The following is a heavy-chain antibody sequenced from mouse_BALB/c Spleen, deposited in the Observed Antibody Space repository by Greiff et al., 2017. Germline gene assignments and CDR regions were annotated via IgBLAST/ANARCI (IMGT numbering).Heavy chain of an antibody. J-gene: IGHJ4*01. D-gene: IGHD3-2*01. V-gene: IGHV5-4*02. CDR1: GFTFSDYY. CDR3: ARVGQLGLRNAMDY. Sequence: EVKVEESGGGLVKPGGSLKLSCAASGFTFSDYYMYWVRQTPEKRLEWVATISDGGSYTYYPDSVKGRFTISRDNAKNNLYLQMSSLKSEDTAMYYCARVGQLGLRNAMDYWGQGTSVTVSA. CDR2: ISDGGSYT.